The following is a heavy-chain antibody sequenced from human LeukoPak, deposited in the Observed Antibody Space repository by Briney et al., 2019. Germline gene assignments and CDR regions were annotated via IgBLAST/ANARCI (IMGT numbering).Heavy chain of an antibody. Sequence: SETLSLTCTVSGGSLSTTTYYWGWIRQPPGKGLEWIATIFYTGITYYNPSLESRVSISVDTSKNQFSLNLSSVIAADTAVYYCARHVDNYGYPNWFDPWGQGTLVTVSS. CDR1: GGSLSTTTYY. D-gene: IGHD5-18*01. J-gene: IGHJ5*02. V-gene: IGHV4-39*01. CDR3: ARHVDNYGYPNWFDP. CDR2: IFYTGIT.